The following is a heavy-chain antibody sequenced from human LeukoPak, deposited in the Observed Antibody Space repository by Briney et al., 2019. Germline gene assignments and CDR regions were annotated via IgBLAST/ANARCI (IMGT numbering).Heavy chain of an antibody. CDR2: ISDSGTTI. Sequence: GGSLRLSCAASGFTFGSFEMNWVRQAPGKGLEWVSYISDSGTTIYYADSVKGRFTIFRDNAKNSLYLQMNSLRAEDTAVYYCAELGITMIGGVWGKGTTVTISS. D-gene: IGHD3-10*02. CDR3: AELGITMIGGV. V-gene: IGHV3-48*03. CDR1: GFTFGSFE. J-gene: IGHJ6*04.